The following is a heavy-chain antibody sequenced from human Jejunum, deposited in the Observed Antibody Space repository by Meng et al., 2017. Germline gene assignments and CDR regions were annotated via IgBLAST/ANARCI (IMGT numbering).Heavy chain of an antibody. D-gene: IGHD3-9*01. CDR3: ARVFRYFDWVSSSRYYHGMDV. CDR1: GGSISSTNYY. J-gene: IGHJ6*02. CDR2: IYYGGSA. V-gene: IGHV4-39*07. Sequence: GSLRLSCTVSGGSISSTNYYWGWIRQPPGKGLEWMGHIYYGGSAQYNPSLQSRVTISVDTSKNQFSLKLNSATVADTAVYYCARVFRYFDWVSSSRYYHGMDVWGQGTTVTVSS.